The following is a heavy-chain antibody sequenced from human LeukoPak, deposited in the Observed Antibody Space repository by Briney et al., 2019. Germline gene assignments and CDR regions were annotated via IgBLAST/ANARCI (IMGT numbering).Heavy chain of an antibody. CDR3: AMAYNYGMDI. CDR2: LNPHASET. J-gene: IGHJ6*02. Sequence: ANLNPHASETYYLDSLNRPFTISRDNAQKSLYLQMNTLRAEDTAVYYCAMAYNYGMDIWGQGTAVTVS. V-gene: IGHV3-7*03.